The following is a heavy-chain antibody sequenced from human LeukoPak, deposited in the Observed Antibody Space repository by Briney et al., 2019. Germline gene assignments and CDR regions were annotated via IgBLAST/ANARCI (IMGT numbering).Heavy chain of an antibody. J-gene: IGHJ4*02. Sequence: PSETLSLTCAVYGGSFSGYDWSWFRQPPGKGLEWLGEIDHSGNTNYNPSLKSRVTISADTSTSQFSLKLSSVTAADTAVYYCARGRMPATSVTSYWGQGALVTVSS. V-gene: IGHV4-34*01. D-gene: IGHD2-15*01. CDR3: ARGRMPATSVTSY. CDR2: IDHSGNT. CDR1: GGSFSGYD.